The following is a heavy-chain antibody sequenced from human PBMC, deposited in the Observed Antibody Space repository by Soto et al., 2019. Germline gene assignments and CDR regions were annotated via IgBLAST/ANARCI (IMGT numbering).Heavy chain of an antibody. D-gene: IGHD3-3*01. V-gene: IGHV5-51*01. CDR3: ERHLDPPPETSRLGVYYHGMDV. CDR2: IYPGDSDT. Sequence: PGESLKISCKGSGYSFTSYWIGWVRQMPGKGLEWMGIIYPGDSDTRYSPSFQGQATISADKSISTAYLQWSSLKASDTAMYYCERHLDPPPETSRLGVYYHGMDVWGQGTTVTVSS. CDR1: GYSFTSYW. J-gene: IGHJ6*02.